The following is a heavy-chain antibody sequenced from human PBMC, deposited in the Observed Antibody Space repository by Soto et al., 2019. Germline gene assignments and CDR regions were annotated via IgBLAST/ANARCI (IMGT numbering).Heavy chain of an antibody. D-gene: IGHD6-19*01. CDR2: IKQDGSEK. V-gene: IGHV3-7*01. J-gene: IGHJ3*02. CDR3: ARIAVVYVFDI. Sequence: QAPGKGLEWVANIKQDGSEKYYVDSVKGRFTISRDNAKNSLYLQMNSLRAEDTAVYYCARIAVVYVFDIWRKRTMVIGSS.